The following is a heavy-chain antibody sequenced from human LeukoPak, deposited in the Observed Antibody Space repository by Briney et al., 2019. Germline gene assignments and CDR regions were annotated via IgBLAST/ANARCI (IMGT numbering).Heavy chain of an antibody. D-gene: IGHD6-19*01. V-gene: IGHV3-30-3*01. CDR3: ARDHYSRGPYYFDY. CDR1: GFTFSSYA. Sequence: SGGPLRLSCAASGFTFSSYALHWVRQAPNKGLEWVAIVSYDGSIKYYADSVKGRFTISRDNSKNTLYLQMNSLRAEDTAVYYCARDHYSRGPYYFDYWGQGTLVTVSS. CDR2: VSYDGSIK. J-gene: IGHJ4*02.